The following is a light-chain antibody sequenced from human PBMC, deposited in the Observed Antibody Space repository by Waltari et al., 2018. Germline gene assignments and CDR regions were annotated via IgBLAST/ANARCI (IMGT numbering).Light chain of an antibody. Sequence: QSALTQPASVSGSPGQSITISCTGTSSDVGSYTLVSWYQHRPGNPPNLIIYGVSKRPSGVSNRFSGSKSGNTASLTISGLRTEDEADYYCCSYAGGSAFVFGTGTKITVL. CDR1: SSDVGSYTL. J-gene: IGLJ1*01. CDR2: GVS. V-gene: IGLV2-23*02. CDR3: CSYAGGSAFV.